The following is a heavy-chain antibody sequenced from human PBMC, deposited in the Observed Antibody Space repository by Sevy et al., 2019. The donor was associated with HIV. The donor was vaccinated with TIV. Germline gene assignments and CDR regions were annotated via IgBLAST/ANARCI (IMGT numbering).Heavy chain of an antibody. CDR3: ARGGYCSSTSCYNGMDV. V-gene: IGHV1-2*02. D-gene: IGHD2-2*02. CDR2: INPNSGGT. J-gene: IGHJ6*02. Sequence: ASVKVSCKASGYTFTGYYMHWVRQAPGQGLEWMGWINPNSGGTNYAQMFQGRVTMTRDTSISTAYMELSRLRSDDTAVYYCARGGYCSSTSCYNGMDVWGQGTTVTVSS. CDR1: GYTFTGYY.